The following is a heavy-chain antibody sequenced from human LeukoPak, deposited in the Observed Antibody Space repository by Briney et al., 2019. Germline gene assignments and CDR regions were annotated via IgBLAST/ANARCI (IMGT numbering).Heavy chain of an antibody. J-gene: IGHJ4*02. V-gene: IGHV1-69*05. CDR3: AREAAAGLDY. Sequence: GASVKVSCKASGGTFSSYAISWVRQAPGQGLEWMGGIIPIFGTTNYAQKFQGRVTITTDESTSTAYMELSSLRSEDTAVYYCAREAAAGLDYWGQGTLVTVSS. CDR1: GGTFSSYA. CDR2: IIPIFGTT. D-gene: IGHD6-13*01.